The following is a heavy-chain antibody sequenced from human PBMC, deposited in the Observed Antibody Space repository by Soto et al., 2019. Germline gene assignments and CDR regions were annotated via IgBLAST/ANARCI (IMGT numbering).Heavy chain of an antibody. V-gene: IGHV1-69*02. D-gene: IGHD3-16*01. CDR3: ARYELGGNWFDP. CDR2: IIPILGIA. Sequence: QVQLVQSGAEVKKPGSSVQVSCKASGGTFSSYTISWVRQAPGQGLEWMGRIIPILGIANYAQKFQGRVTITADKSTSTAYMELSSLRSEDTAVYYCARYELGGNWFDPWGQGTLVTVSS. CDR1: GGTFSSYT. J-gene: IGHJ5*02.